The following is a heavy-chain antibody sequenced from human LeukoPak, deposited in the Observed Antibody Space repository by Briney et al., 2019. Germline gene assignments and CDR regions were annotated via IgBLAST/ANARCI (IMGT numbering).Heavy chain of an antibody. J-gene: IGHJ5*02. CDR2: IKQDGGEK. CDR1: GVTFSSSW. Sequence: GWSLRLSCAASGVTFSSSWMSWVRQAPGKGLEWVANIKQDGGEKYYVDSVKGRFTISRDNAKNSLYLHMNSLRAEDTAIYFCVRGSSGIVVRGIAWAWFDPWGQGTLVTVSS. D-gene: IGHD3-10*01. CDR3: VRGSSGIVVRGIAWAWFDP. V-gene: IGHV3-7*05.